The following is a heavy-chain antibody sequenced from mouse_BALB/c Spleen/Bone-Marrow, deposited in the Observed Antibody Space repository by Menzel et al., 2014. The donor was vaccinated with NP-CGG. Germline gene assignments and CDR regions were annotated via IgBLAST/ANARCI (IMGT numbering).Heavy chain of an antibody. CDR3: SRLGYYGGFAY. Sequence: SAPAVDFSRYWMGWVRQAPGKGLGWIGEINPDSSTINYTPSLKDKFIISRDNAKNTLYLQMSKVRSEDTALYYCSRLGYYGGFAYWGQGTLVTVSA. V-gene: IGHV4-1*02. J-gene: IGHJ3*01. D-gene: IGHD2-3*01. CDR2: INPDSSTI. CDR1: AVDFSRYW.